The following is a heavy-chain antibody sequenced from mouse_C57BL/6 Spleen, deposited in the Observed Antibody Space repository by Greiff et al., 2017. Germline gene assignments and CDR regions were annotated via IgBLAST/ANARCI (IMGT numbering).Heavy chain of an antibody. D-gene: IGHD1-1*01. Sequence: EVKVVESGGGLVKPGGSLKLSCAASGFTFSDYGMHWVRQAPEKGLEWVAYISSGSSTIYYADKVKGRFTISRDNAKNTLFLQMTSLRAEDTATYYCARRYYGSSTGAMDYWGQGTSVTVSS. V-gene: IGHV5-17*01. CDR1: GFTFSDYG. J-gene: IGHJ4*01. CDR2: ISSGSSTI. CDR3: ARRYYGSSTGAMDY.